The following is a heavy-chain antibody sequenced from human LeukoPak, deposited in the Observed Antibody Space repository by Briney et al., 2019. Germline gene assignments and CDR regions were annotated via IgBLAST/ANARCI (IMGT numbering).Heavy chain of an antibody. CDR1: GFTFSSYG. CDR2: ISSSSSYI. J-gene: IGHJ4*02. CDR3: ARGVRYSGYDYDY. V-gene: IGHV3-21*01. Sequence: GGSLRLSCAASGFTFSSYGMNWVCQAPGKGLEWVSSISSSSSYIYYADSVKGRFTISRDNAKNSLYLQMNSLRAEDTAVYYCARGVRYSGYDYDYWGQGTLVTVSS. D-gene: IGHD5-12*01.